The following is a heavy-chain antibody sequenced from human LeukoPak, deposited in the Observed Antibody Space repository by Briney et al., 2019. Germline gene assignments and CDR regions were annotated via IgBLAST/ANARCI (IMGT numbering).Heavy chain of an antibody. CDR2: ISGYTGNT. Sequence: ASVKVSCKASGGTFSSYTISWVRQAPGQGPEWMGWISGYTGNTNYAQRFQGRVTMTTDTSTSTAYMELRTLRSDDTAVYYCVRDLNSAARSFFDYWGPETLVTVSS. J-gene: IGHJ4*02. V-gene: IGHV1-18*01. D-gene: IGHD6-6*01. CDR1: GGTFSSYT. CDR3: VRDLNSAARSFFDY.